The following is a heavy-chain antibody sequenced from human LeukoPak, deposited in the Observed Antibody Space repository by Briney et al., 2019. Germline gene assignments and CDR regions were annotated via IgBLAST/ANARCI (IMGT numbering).Heavy chain of an antibody. V-gene: IGHV3-53*01. J-gene: IGHJ5*02. CDR3: ARARYCSSGSCYWVDP. CDR1: GIIVSSNY. Sequence: PGGSLRLSCAASGIIVSSNYMSWVRQAPGKGPEWVSVIYSGGSTYYADSVKGRFTISRDNSKNMFYLQMNSLRAEDTAVYFCARARYCSSGSCYWVDPWGQGTLVTVSS. CDR2: IYSGGST. D-gene: IGHD2-15*01.